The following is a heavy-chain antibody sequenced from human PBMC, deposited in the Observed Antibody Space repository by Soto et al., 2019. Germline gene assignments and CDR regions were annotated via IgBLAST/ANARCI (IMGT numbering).Heavy chain of an antibody. CDR2: IYYSGST. Sequence: QLQLQESGPGLVKPSETLSLTCNVSGGSISSSSYYWGWIRQPPGKGLEWIGSIYYSGSTYYNPSLKSRVTISVDTSKNQFSLKLSSVTAADTAVYYCARRGSSSWYGYWGQGTLVTVSS. J-gene: IGHJ4*02. CDR1: GGSISSSSYY. V-gene: IGHV4-39*01. D-gene: IGHD6-13*01. CDR3: ARRGSSSWYGY.